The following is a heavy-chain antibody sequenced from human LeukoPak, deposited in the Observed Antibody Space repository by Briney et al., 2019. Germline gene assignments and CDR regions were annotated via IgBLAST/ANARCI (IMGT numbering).Heavy chain of an antibody. D-gene: IGHD6-19*01. CDR1: GFTFSSYA. Sequence: PGGSLRLSCAASGFTFSSYAMSWVRQAPGKGLEWVSAISGSGGSTYYADSVKGRFTISRDNSKNTLYLQMNSLRAEDTAVYYCAKDLQPGIAVAGPGEDYWGQGTLVTASS. J-gene: IGHJ4*02. V-gene: IGHV3-23*01. CDR2: ISGSGGST. CDR3: AKDLQPGIAVAGPGEDY.